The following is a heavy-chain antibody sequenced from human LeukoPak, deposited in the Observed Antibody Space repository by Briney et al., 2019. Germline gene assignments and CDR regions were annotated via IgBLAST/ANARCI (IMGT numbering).Heavy chain of an antibody. CDR3: ARGRGFDY. D-gene: IGHD3-16*01. CDR2: IYPSGST. Sequence: KSSETLSLTCAVSGYSISSGYYWGWIRQPPGKGLEWIGSIYPSGSTYYSPSLKGRVTISVDTSKNQFSLKLSSVTAADTAVYYCARGRGFDYWGQGTLVTASS. CDR1: GYSISSGYY. J-gene: IGHJ4*02. V-gene: IGHV4-38-2*01.